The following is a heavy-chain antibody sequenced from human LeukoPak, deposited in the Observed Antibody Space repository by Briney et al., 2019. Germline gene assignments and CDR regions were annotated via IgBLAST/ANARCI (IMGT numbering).Heavy chain of an antibody. V-gene: IGHV3-30-3*01. CDR2: ISYDGSNK. Sequence: GGSLRLSCAASGFTFSNYAMHWVRQAPGKGLEWVAVISYDGSNKYYADSVKGRFTISRDNSKNTLYLQMNSLRAEDTAVYYCARMGFAFGELLDPPWYWGQGTLVTVSS. CDR1: GFTFSNYA. CDR3: ARMGFAFGELLDPPWY. D-gene: IGHD3-10*01. J-gene: IGHJ4*02.